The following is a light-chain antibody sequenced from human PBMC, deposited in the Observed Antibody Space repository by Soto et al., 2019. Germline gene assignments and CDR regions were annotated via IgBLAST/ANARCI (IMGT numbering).Light chain of an antibody. J-gene: IGKJ3*01. CDR1: ESVSSSY. Sequence: EIVLTQSPGTLSLSPGERATLSCRARESVSSSYLAWYEQKPGQAPRLLIYGASGSATGVPDRFSVSASGTDFALTVSRLEPEDFAVYYCQHYGTSALFGPGTKVDIK. CDR3: QHYGTSAL. V-gene: IGKV3-20*01. CDR2: GAS.